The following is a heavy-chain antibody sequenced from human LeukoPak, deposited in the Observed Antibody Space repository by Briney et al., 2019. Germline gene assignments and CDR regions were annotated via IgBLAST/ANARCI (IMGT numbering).Heavy chain of an antibody. V-gene: IGHV3-30*18. J-gene: IGHJ4*02. Sequence: XGSXXLSCAASXFTFSXXSMNWXXXAPGXXLEXXXVISYDGSNKYYADSVKGRFTISRDNSKNTLYLQMNSLRAEDTAVYYCAKDKRAVAGTLLDYWGQGTLVTVSS. CDR2: ISYDGSNK. CDR1: XFTFSXXS. D-gene: IGHD6-19*01. CDR3: AKDKRAVAGTLLDY.